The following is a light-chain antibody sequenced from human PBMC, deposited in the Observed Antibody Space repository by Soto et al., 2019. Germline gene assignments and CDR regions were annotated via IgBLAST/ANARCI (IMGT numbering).Light chain of an antibody. Sequence: QSVLTQPRSVSGSPGQAVTISCTGTSSDVGGYNYVSWYQQLPRAAPKFLMSQSSGRPSGVPDRFSASESATSASLAITGLQAEDEAVYYCRSYDNSLSGYVFGGGTKVTVL. J-gene: IGLJ1*01. CDR2: QSS. CDR1: SSDVGGYNY. V-gene: IGLV2-11*01. CDR3: RSYDNSLSGYV.